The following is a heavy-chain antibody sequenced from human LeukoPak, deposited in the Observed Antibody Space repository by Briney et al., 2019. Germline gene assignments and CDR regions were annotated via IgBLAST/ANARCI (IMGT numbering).Heavy chain of an antibody. CDR3: ARVGMLVSYYDYYYMDV. D-gene: IGHD2-8*01. V-gene: IGHV4-34*01. Sequence: PSETLSLTCAVYGGSFSGYYWSWIRQPPGKGLEWIGDINHSGSTNYNPSLKSRVTISVDTSKNQFSLKLSSGTAADTAVYYCARVGMLVSYYDYYYMDVWGKGTTVTVSS. CDR1: GGSFSGYY. J-gene: IGHJ6*03. CDR2: INHSGST.